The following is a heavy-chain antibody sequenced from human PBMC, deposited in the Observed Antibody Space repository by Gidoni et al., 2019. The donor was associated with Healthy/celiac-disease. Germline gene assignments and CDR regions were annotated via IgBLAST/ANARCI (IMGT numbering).Heavy chain of an antibody. CDR1: GLLFSSYG. V-gene: IGHV3-33*01. D-gene: IGHD2-2*02. CDR3: ARARSYCSSTSCYTTYYFDY. J-gene: IGHJ4*02. CDR2: IWYDGSNK. Sequence: QVQLVESGGGLVQPGRPLRLSCAASGLLFSSYGMPWVRQAPGKGLEWVAVIWYDGSNKYYADSVKGRFTISGDNSKNTLYLQMNSLRAEDTAVYYCARARSYCSSTSCYTTYYFDYWGQGTLVTVSS.